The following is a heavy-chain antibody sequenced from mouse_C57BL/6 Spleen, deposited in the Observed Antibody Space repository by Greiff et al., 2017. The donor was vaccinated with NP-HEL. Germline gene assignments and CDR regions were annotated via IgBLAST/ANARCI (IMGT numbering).Heavy chain of an antibody. CDR3: VRHGHYGSSYWYFDV. D-gene: IGHD1-1*01. Sequence: EVQPVESGGGLVQPKGSLKLSCAASGFSFNTYAMNWVRQAPGKGLEWVARIRSKSNNYATYYADSVKDRFTISRDDSESMLYLQMNNLKTEDTAMYYCVRHGHYGSSYWYFDVWGTGTTVTVSS. J-gene: IGHJ1*03. V-gene: IGHV10-1*01. CDR2: IRSKSNNYAT. CDR1: GFSFNTYA.